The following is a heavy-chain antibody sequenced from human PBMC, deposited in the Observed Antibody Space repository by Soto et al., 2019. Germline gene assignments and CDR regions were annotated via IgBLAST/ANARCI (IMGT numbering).Heavy chain of an antibody. CDR2: ISGSGGST. CDR3: AKDRIAGREG. CDR1: GFTFSDYY. D-gene: IGHD6-13*01. V-gene: IGHV3-23*01. Sequence: GGSLRLSCAASGFTFSDYYMTWVRQAPGRGLEWVSAISGSGGSTYYADSVKGRFTISRDNSKNTLYLQMNSLRAEDTAVYYCAKDRIAGREGWGQGTLVTVSS. J-gene: IGHJ4*02.